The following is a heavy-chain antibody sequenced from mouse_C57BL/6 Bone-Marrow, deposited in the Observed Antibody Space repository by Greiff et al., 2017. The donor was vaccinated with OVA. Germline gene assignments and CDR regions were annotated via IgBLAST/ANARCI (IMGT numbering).Heavy chain of an antibody. D-gene: IGHD4-1*01. CDR2: IYPNSGST. CDR3: ERFNWTGFAY. CDR1: GYTFTSYW. Sequence: QVQLQQPGAELVKPGASVKLSCKASGYTFTSYWMPWVKQRPGQGLEWIGIIYPNSGSTNYNEKFKSKATLTVDTSSSTAYMQLSSLTSEDSAVYDCERFNWTGFAYWGQGTLVTVSA. J-gene: IGHJ3*01. V-gene: IGHV1-64*01.